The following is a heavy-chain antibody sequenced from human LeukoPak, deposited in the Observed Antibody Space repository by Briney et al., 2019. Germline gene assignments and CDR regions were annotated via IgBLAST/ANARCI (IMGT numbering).Heavy chain of an antibody. CDR3: AREGAEVRGVLVKYYFDY. D-gene: IGHD3-10*01. CDR2: IYTSGST. V-gene: IGHV4-4*07. CDR1: GGPIRSYY. Sequence: SETLSLTCTVSGGPIRSYYWSWIRQPAAKGLEWVGRIYTSGSTNYNPSLKSRVTMSVDTSKNQFSLKLTSVTAADTAVYYCAREGAEVRGVLVKYYFDYWGQGTLVTVSS. J-gene: IGHJ4*02.